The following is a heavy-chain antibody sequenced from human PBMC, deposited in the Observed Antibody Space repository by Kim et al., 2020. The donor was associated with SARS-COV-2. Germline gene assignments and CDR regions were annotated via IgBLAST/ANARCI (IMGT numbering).Heavy chain of an antibody. D-gene: IGHD2-21*01. CDR2: IYYSGST. Sequence: SETLSLTCTVSGGSISSSSYYWGWIRQPPGKGLEWIGSIYYSGSTYYNPSLKSRVTISVDTSKNQFSLKLSSVTAADTAVYYCAKPPFSLVEVGVNWYFDLWGRGTLVTVSS. CDR1: GGSISSSSYY. V-gene: IGHV4-39*01. CDR3: AKPPFSLVEVGVNWYFDL. J-gene: IGHJ2*01.